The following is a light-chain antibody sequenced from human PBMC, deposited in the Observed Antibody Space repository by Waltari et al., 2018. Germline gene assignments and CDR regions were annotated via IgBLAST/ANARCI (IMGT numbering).Light chain of an antibody. CDR1: IFRDAQ. CDR2: GQN. V-gene: IGLV3-19*01. J-gene: IGLJ1*01. CDR3: NSRDRNGDLYV. Sequence: SSELTQDPAVSVALGQTVRVTCPGDIFRDAQASWYQQKPGQAPKLVLYGQNNRPSGIPDRFSGSGSRTTASLTITGAQAEDEAVYYCNSRDRNGDLYVFGSGTKVTVL.